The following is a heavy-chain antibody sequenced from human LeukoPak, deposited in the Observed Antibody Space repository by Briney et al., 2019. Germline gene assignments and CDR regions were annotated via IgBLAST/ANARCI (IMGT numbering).Heavy chain of an antibody. D-gene: IGHD3-9*01. CDR3: ASLYYDILTGPSRGNGMDV. J-gene: IGHJ6*02. CDR2: ISYDGSNK. V-gene: IGHV3-30-3*01. CDR1: GFTFSSYA. Sequence: GRSLRLSCAASGFTFSSYAMHWVRQAPGKGLEWVAVISYDGSNKYYADSVKGRFTISRDNSKNTLYLQMNSLRAEDTAVSYCASLYYDILTGPSRGNGMDVWGQGTTVTVSS.